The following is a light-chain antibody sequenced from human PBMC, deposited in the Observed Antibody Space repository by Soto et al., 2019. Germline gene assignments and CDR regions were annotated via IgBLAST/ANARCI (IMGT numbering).Light chain of an antibody. CDR1: SSDVGGYNY. Sequence: QSALTQPASVSGSPGQSITISCTGTSSDVGGYNYVSWYQQHPGKAPKVVIYDVSNRPSGVSNRFSGSKSGNTASLTISGLQAEDEADYYCSSHTRISTLIFGGGTKLTVL. CDR3: SSHTRISTLI. CDR2: DVS. V-gene: IGLV2-14*01. J-gene: IGLJ2*01.